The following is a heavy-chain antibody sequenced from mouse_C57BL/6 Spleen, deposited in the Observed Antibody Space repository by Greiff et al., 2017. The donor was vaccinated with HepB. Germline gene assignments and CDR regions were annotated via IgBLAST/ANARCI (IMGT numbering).Heavy chain of an antibody. Sequence: VQLQQSGAELVRPAASVTLSCKASGYTFTDYEMHWVKQTPVHGLEWIGAIDPETGGTAYNQKFKGKAILTADKSSSTAYMELRSLTPEDSAGYYCTRLYGSSPCDSWGQGTTLTVSS. D-gene: IGHD1-1*01. V-gene: IGHV1-15*01. CDR1: GYTFTDYE. J-gene: IGHJ2*01. CDR3: TRLYGSSPCDS. CDR2: IDPETGGT.